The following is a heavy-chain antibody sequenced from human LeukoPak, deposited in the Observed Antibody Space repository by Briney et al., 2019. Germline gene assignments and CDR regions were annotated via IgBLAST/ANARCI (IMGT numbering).Heavy chain of an antibody. Sequence: SVKVSCKASGYTFTYRYLHWVRQAPGQALEWMGWITPFNGNTNYAQKFQDRVTITRDRSMSTAYMELSSLRSEDTAMYYCASNYGFYYDFRSGYRNPDAFDIWGQGTMVTVSS. J-gene: IGHJ3*02. CDR1: GYTFTYRY. D-gene: IGHD3-3*01. V-gene: IGHV1-45*02. CDR2: ITPFNGNT. CDR3: ASNYGFYYDFRSGYRNPDAFDI.